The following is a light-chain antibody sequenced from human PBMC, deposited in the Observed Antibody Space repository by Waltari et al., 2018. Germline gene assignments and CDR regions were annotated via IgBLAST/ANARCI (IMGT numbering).Light chain of an antibody. CDR3: QKYNSALT. CDR2: AAS. V-gene: IGKV1-27*01. CDR1: QGISNY. J-gene: IGKJ3*01. Sequence: DIQMTQSPSSLSASVGDRVTITCRASQGISNYLAWYQQKPGKVPKLLIYAASTLQSGVPSRFSSSGSGTDFTLTISSLQPEDVATYYCQKYNSALTFGPGTKVDIK.